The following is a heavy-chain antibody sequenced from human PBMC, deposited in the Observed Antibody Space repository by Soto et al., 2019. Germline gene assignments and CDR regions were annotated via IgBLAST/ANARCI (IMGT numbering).Heavy chain of an antibody. CDR1: GFTLSIYS. J-gene: IGHJ4*02. V-gene: IGHV3-21*01. D-gene: IGHD2-15*01. CDR3: ARDLGVALASLTLDF. Sequence: GGSLRLSCAASGFTLSIYSMNWVRQAPGKGLEWVADITTSSSFRFYADSVEGRFTISRDDAKNSIYRQMNSLRAEDTGVYYCARDLGVALASLTLDFWGRGTLVTVSS. CDR2: ITTSSSFR.